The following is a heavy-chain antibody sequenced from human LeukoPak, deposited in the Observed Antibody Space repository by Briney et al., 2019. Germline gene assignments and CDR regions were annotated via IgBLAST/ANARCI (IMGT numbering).Heavy chain of an antibody. J-gene: IGHJ6*04. CDR1: GFTFSDYY. CDR3: ARDGSGPYYYYGMDV. V-gene: IGHV3-11*06. Sequence: GGSLRLSCAASGFTFSDYYMSWIRQAPGKGLEWVSYISSSSSCTNYADSVKGRFTISRDNAKNSLYLQMNSLRAEDTAVYYCARDGSGPYYYYGMDVWGKGTTVTVSS. CDR2: ISSSSSCT. D-gene: IGHD3-10*01.